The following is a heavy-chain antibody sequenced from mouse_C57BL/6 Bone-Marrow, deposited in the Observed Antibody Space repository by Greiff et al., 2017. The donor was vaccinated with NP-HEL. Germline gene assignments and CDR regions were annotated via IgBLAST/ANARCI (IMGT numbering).Heavy chain of an antibody. D-gene: IGHD1-1*01. CDR3: ARSGSSPYDFDD. CDR1: GYTFTDYY. CDR2: IYPGSGNT. Sequence: VQLQQSGAELVRPGASVKLSCKASGYTFTDYYINWVKQRPGQGLEWIARIYPGSGNTYYNEKFKGKATLTAEKSSSTAYMQLSSLTSEDTAVYIWARSGSSPYDFDDWGQGTTLTVSS. J-gene: IGHJ2*01. V-gene: IGHV1-76*01.